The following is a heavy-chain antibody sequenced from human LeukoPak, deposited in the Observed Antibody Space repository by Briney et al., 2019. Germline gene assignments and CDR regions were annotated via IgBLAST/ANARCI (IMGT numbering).Heavy chain of an antibody. CDR1: GFTVNSNY. CDR2: IYSGGNT. D-gene: IGHD2-15*01. CDR3: ASLSGYCSGGTCQSGF. V-gene: IGHV3-66*01. Sequence: GGSLRLSCAASGFTVNSNYMSWVRQAPGKGLEWVSVIYSGGNTYYADSVKGRFTISRDSSKNTLFPQMTSLRAEDTAVYFCASLSGYCSGGTCQSGFWGQGTLVTVSS. J-gene: IGHJ4*02.